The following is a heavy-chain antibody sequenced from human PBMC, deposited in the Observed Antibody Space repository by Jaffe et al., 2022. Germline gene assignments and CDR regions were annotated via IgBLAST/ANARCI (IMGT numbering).Heavy chain of an antibody. V-gene: IGHV3-7*01. CDR3: ARDELRHRDAFDI. D-gene: IGHD1-26*01. Sequence: EVQLVESGGGLVQPGGSLRLSCAASGFTFSSYWMSWVRQAPGKGLEWVANIKQDGSEKYYVDSVKGRFTISRDNAKNSLYLQMNSLRAEDTAVYYCARDELRHRDAFDIWGQGTMVTVSS. CDR2: IKQDGSEK. CDR1: GFTFSSYW. J-gene: IGHJ3*02.